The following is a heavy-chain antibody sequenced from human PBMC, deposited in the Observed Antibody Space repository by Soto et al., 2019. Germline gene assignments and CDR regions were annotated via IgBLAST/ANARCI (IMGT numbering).Heavy chain of an antibody. CDR2: IWYDGSNK. Sequence: QVQLVESGGGVVQPGRSLRLSCAASGFTFSSYGMHWVRQAPGKGLEWVAVIWYDGSNKYYADSVKGRFTISRDNSKNTLNLQMNSLRAEDTAVYYCARGAGGGTVPATPGFDYWGQGTLVTVSS. CDR3: ARGAGGGTVPATPGFDY. D-gene: IGHD2-2*01. CDR1: GFTFSSYG. V-gene: IGHV3-33*01. J-gene: IGHJ4*02.